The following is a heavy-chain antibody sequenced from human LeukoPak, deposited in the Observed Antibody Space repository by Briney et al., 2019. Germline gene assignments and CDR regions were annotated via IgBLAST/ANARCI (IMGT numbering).Heavy chain of an antibody. CDR3: ARARLWFGELLYYYYYYYMDV. V-gene: IGHV7-4-1*02. CDR1: GYTFTSYA. J-gene: IGHJ6*03. Sequence: GASVKVSCKASGYTFTSYAMNWVRQAPGQGLEWMGWINTNTGNPTYAQGFTGRFVFSLDTSVSTAYLQISSLKAEDTAVYYCARARLWFGELLYYYYYYYMDVWGKGTTVTVSS. CDR2: INTNTGNP. D-gene: IGHD3-10*01.